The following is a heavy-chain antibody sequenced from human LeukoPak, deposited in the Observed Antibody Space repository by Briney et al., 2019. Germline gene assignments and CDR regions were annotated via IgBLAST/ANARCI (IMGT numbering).Heavy chain of an antibody. D-gene: IGHD2-15*01. CDR3: AKGYCSGSCYNGLDY. CDR1: GFTFGTYG. CDR2: IRFDGTNK. V-gene: IGHV3-30*02. Sequence: QPGGSLRLSCAASGFTFGTYGMSWVRQAPGKGLEWVAFIRFDGTNKYYVDSVKGRFAISRDSSKNTLYLQMNSLRAEDTAVYYCAKGYCSGSCYNGLDYWGQGTLVTVSS. J-gene: IGHJ4*02.